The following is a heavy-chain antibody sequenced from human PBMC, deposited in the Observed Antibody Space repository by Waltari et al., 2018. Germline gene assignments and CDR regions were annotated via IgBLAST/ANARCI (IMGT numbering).Heavy chain of an antibody. CDR3: TRGGVSFFFDY. D-gene: IGHD1-26*01. V-gene: IGHV3-21*04. J-gene: IGHJ4*02. Sequence: EVQLVESGGGLVQPGGSLRLSCAASGFTFSSYDMSWVRQAPGKGLEWVSYISSASGYIYYADSVKGRFTISRDNAKNSLSLQMSSLRAEDTAVYYCTRGGVSFFFDYWGQGVLVTVST. CDR1: GFTFSSYD. CDR2: ISSASGYI.